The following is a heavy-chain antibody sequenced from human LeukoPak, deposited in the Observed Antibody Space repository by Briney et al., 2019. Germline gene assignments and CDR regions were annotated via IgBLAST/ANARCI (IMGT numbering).Heavy chain of an antibody. D-gene: IGHD3-10*01. CDR3: ARLMVRGVVSYYYYYMDV. Sequence: SETLSLTCTVSGGSISSYYWSWIRQSPGKGLEWIGYIHHSGSTKYNPSVKSRVIISVDTSKNQFSLKLSSVTAADTAVYYCARLMVRGVVSYYYYYMDVWGKGTTVTVSS. CDR1: GGSISSYY. J-gene: IGHJ6*03. V-gene: IGHV4-59*12. CDR2: IHHSGST.